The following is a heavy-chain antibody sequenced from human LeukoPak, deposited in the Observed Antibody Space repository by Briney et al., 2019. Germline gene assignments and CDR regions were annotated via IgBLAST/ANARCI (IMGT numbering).Heavy chain of an antibody. CDR3: ARDGGGYYYDSPNWFDA. CDR1: GYTFTSYG. CDR2: ISAYNGNT. Sequence: ASVTVSCKASGYTFTSYGINWVRQAPGQGLEGMGWISAYNGNTNYAQKLQGTSTITTETSTSTAYMELTRLRSADTAVYQCARDGGGYYYDSPNWFDAWGQGTLVTVSS. D-gene: IGHD3-9*01. J-gene: IGHJ5*02. V-gene: IGHV1-18*01.